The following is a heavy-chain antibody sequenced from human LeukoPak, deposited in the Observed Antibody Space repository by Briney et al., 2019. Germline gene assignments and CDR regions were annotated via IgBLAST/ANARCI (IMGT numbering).Heavy chain of an antibody. V-gene: IGHV3-66*01. J-gene: IGHJ4*02. D-gene: IGHD3-22*01. CDR2: IYSGGST. Sequence: AGGSLRLSCAASGFTVSSNYMSWVRQAPGKGLEWVSVIYSGGSTYYADSVKGRFTISRDNSKNTLYLQMNSLRAEDTAVYYCARGGEYYYDSSGSPFDYWGQGTPVTVSS. CDR3: ARGGEYYYDSSGSPFDY. CDR1: GFTVSSNY.